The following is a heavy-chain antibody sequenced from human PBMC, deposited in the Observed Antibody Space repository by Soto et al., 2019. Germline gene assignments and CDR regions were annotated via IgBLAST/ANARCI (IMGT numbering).Heavy chain of an antibody. Sequence: PGGSLRLSCAASGFTFSSYGMHWVRQAPGKGLEWVAVISYDGSNKYYADSVKGRFTISRDNSKNTLYLQMNSLRAEDTAVYYCAKVARTELRFLEWLLYDYYYGMDVWGQGTTVTVSS. V-gene: IGHV3-30*18. CDR2: ISYDGSNK. D-gene: IGHD3-3*01. CDR1: GFTFSSYG. J-gene: IGHJ6*02. CDR3: AKVARTELRFLEWLLYDYYYGMDV.